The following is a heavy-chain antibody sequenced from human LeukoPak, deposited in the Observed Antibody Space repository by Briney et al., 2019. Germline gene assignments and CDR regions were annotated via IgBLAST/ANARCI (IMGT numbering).Heavy chain of an antibody. J-gene: IGHJ4*02. V-gene: IGHV3-33*01. CDR2: IAYDGSRA. CDR1: GFTFGGCG. Sequence: GGSLRLSCAGSGFTFGGCGMHWFRQTPGKGLEWVAVIAYDGSRAFYADSVKGRFTISRDNSKNTMSAQMDDLRAEDTAVYYCTRYNNDHFDYWAREPWSPSPQ. CDR3: TRYNNDHFDY. D-gene: IGHD1-14*01.